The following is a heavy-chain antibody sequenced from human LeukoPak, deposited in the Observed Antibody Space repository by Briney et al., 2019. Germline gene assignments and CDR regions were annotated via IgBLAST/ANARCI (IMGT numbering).Heavy chain of an antibody. Sequence: PSETLSLTCAVYGGSFSGYYWSWIRQPPGKGLEWIGEINHSGSTNYNPSLKGRVTISVDTSKNQFSLKLSSVTAADTAVYYCARGSSYGYYNWFDPWGQGTLVTVSS. CDR3: ARGSSYGYYNWFDP. CDR2: INHSGST. D-gene: IGHD5-18*01. V-gene: IGHV4-34*01. CDR1: GGSFSGYY. J-gene: IGHJ5*02.